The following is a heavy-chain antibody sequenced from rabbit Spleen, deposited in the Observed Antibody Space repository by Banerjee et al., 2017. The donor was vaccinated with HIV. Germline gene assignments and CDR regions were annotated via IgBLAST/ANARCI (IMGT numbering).Heavy chain of an antibody. J-gene: IGHJ6*01. V-gene: IGHV1S45*01. CDR2: IDIGSSGFT. CDR1: RFDFSTYS. D-gene: IGHD1-1*01. CDR3: ARDTSSSFSSYGMDL. Sequence: QEQLVESGGGLVQPGGSLKLSCKASRFDFSTYSMSWVRQAPGKGLEWIACIDIGSSGFTYFATWAKGRFTCSKTSSTTVTLQMTRLTAADTATYFCARDTSSSFSSYGMDLWGQGTLVTVS.